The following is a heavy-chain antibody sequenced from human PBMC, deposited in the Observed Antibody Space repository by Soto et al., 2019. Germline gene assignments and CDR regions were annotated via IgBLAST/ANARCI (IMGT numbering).Heavy chain of an antibody. CDR2: IYYSENT. D-gene: IGHD3-10*01. CDR3: ARDLTMVRGTKNPPFDY. J-gene: IGHJ4*02. CDR1: GGSISSSSNH. Sequence: PSETLSLTCTVSGGSISSSSNHWGWIRQPPGKGLEWIGNIYYSENTYYNPSLKSRVTISVDTSASTAYMELSSLRSEDTAVYYCARDLTMVRGTKNPPFDYWGQGTLVTVSS. V-gene: IGHV4-39*02.